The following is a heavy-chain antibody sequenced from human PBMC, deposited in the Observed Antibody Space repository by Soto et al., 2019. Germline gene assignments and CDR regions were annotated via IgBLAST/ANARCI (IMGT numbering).Heavy chain of an antibody. Sequence: GESLKISCQGSGYTFTGHWISWVRQMPGKGLEWMGRIDPSDSYTDYSPTVQGHVTMSADKSINTAYLQWSSLQASDTAVYYCTRHTGYDSSLDYWGQGTLVTVSS. CDR2: IDPSDSYT. V-gene: IGHV5-10-1*01. CDR1: GYTFTGHW. CDR3: TRHTGYDSSLDY. J-gene: IGHJ4*02. D-gene: IGHD5-12*01.